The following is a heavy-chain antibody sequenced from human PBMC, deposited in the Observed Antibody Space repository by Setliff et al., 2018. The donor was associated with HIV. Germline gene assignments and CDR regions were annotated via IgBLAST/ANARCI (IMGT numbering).Heavy chain of an antibody. D-gene: IGHD1-1*01. V-gene: IGHV4-61*03. Sequence: SETLSLTCTVSGDSVSSRSYYWSWIRQPPGKGLEWIGYIYYSGSTNYNPSLKSRVTISVETSKNHFSLKLRAVTAADTAVYYCAQLGMVDDFDYWGQGTRVTVSS. CDR1: GDSVSSRSYY. CDR3: AQLGMVDDFDY. J-gene: IGHJ4*02. CDR2: IYYSGST.